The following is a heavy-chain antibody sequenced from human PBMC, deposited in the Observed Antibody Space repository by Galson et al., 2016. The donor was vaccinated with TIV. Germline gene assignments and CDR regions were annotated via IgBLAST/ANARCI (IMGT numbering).Heavy chain of an antibody. CDR1: GGTFTNYA. D-gene: IGHD3-10*01. Sequence: SVKVSCKASGGTFTNYAFSWVRQAPGQGLEWMGRIIPILGMTNYAQKFQGRVTISADTSTSTAYMEVSSLGSEDTAMYYCATNIYNNAWSNWFDPWGQGTLVTVSS. CDR3: ATNIYNNAWSNWFDP. CDR2: IIPILGMT. J-gene: IGHJ5*02. V-gene: IGHV1-69*04.